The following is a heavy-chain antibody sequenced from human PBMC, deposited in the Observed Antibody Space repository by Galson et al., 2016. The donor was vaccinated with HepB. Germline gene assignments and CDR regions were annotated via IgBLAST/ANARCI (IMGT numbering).Heavy chain of an antibody. V-gene: IGHV3-11*01. J-gene: IGHJ4*02. CDR2: ISHSGTTI. CDR1: GFTFSDYY. CDR3: ARKVYDNHDTSGYRGVGSDY. D-gene: IGHD3-22*01. Sequence: SLRLSCAASGFTFSDYYMTWIRQTPGKGLEYISHISHSGTTIYFADSVKGRFTISRDNAKNSLYPQMNSLRAEDTAVYYCARKVYDNHDTSGYRGVGSDYWGQGTLVTVSS.